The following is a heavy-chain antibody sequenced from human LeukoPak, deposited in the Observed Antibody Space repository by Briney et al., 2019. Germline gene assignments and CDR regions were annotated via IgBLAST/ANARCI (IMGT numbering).Heavy chain of an antibody. Sequence: PGGSLRLSCAASGFTFSSYSMNWVRQAPGKGLEWVSSISSSSYIYYADSVKGRFTISRDNAKNTLYLQMNSLRAEDTAVYYCAKDDGGSYYIYYYYMDVWGKGTTVTISS. D-gene: IGHD1-26*01. J-gene: IGHJ6*03. CDR2: ISSSSYI. CDR3: AKDDGGSYYIYYYYMDV. V-gene: IGHV3-21*04. CDR1: GFTFSSYS.